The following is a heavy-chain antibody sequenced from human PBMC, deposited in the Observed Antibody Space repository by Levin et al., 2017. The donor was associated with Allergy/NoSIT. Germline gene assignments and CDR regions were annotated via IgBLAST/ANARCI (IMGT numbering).Heavy chain of an antibody. Sequence: GESLKISCAASGFTFSSYAMSWVRQAPGKGLEWVSAISGSGGSTYYADSVKGRFTISRDNSKNTLYLQMNSLRAEDTAVYYCAKEGVIIGYCSSTSCYDYYYYGMDVWGQGTTVTVSS. CDR3: AKEGVIIGYCSSTSCYDYYYYGMDV. D-gene: IGHD2-2*01. CDR2: ISGSGGST. V-gene: IGHV3-23*01. CDR1: GFTFSSYA. J-gene: IGHJ6*02.